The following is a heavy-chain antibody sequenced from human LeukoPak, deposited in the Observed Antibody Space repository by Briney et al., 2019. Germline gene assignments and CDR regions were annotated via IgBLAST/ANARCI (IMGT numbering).Heavy chain of an antibody. CDR3: ARDSSGWPYFDY. D-gene: IGHD6-19*01. J-gene: IGHJ4*02. Sequence: GGSLRLSCAASGFTFSSYAMHWVRQAPGKGQEWVAVISYDGSNKYYADSVKGRFTISRDNSKNTLYLQMNSLRAEDTAVYYCARDSSGWPYFDYWGQGTLVTVSS. CDR2: ISYDGSNK. CDR1: GFTFSSYA. V-gene: IGHV3-30*04.